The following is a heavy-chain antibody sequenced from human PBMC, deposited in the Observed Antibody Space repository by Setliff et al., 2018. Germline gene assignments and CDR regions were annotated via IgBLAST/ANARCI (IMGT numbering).Heavy chain of an antibody. D-gene: IGHD3-3*01. Sequence: SETLSLTCTVYGGSFSDYYWGWVRQPPGKGLEWIGEINHSGSTNYIPSLKSRLTISVDTSKNQFSLKLSSVTAADTAMYYCRFWIGYYKNDYWGQGTLVTVSS. CDR2: INHSGST. CDR1: GGSFSDYY. CDR3: RFWIGYYKNDY. J-gene: IGHJ4*02. V-gene: IGHV4-34*01.